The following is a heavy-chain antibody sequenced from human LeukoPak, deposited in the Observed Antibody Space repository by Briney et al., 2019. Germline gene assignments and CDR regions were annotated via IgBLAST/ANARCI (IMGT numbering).Heavy chain of an antibody. CDR1: GFIFSSYG. CDR2: ISSSGTTI. V-gene: IGHV3-48*04. CDR3: ARGGLGSWTFDS. J-gene: IGHJ4*02. Sequence: QPGWSLRLSCAASGFIFSSYGMNWVRQAPGKGLEWVSYISSSGTTIYYADSVKGRFTISRDNAKYSLHLQMDSLRADDTAVYSCARGGLGSWTFDSWGQGTLVTVSS. D-gene: IGHD3-10*01.